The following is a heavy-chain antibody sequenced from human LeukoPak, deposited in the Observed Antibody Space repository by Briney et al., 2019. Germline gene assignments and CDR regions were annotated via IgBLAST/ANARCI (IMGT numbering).Heavy chain of an antibody. CDR1: GFTFSSYS. Sequence: GGSLRLSCAASGFTFSSYSMNWVCQAPGKGPEWVSSISSSSSYIYYADSVKGRFTISRDNAKNSLYLQMNSLRAEDTAVYYCASNSGYEKGYWGQGTLVTVSS. CDR2: ISSSSSYI. CDR3: ASNSGYEKGY. J-gene: IGHJ4*02. D-gene: IGHD5-12*01. V-gene: IGHV3-21*01.